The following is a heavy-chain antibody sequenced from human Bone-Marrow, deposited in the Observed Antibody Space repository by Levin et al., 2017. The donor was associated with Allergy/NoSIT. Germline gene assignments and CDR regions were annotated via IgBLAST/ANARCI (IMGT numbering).Heavy chain of an antibody. CDR2: ISSSGSII. CDR1: GFTFSSYE. V-gene: IGHV3-48*03. J-gene: IGHJ4*02. Sequence: GGSLRLSCAVSGFTFSSYEMNWVRQAPGKGLEWVSYISSSGSIIYYADSVKGRFTISRDNAKNSLYLQMNSLRAEDTAVYYCASRLTGTTRWDYWGQGTLVTVSS. D-gene: IGHD1-7*01. CDR3: ASRLTGTTRWDY.